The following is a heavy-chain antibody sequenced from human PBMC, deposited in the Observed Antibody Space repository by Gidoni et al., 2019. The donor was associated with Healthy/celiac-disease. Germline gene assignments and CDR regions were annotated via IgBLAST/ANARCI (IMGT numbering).Heavy chain of an antibody. D-gene: IGHD3-3*01. J-gene: IGHJ6*02. CDR2: ISAYNGNT. CDR1: GYTFTSYG. V-gene: IGHV1-18*01. CDR3: ARDSSPICGVVIPYYYYYGMDV. Sequence: QVQLVQSGAEVKKPGASVKVSCKASGYTFTSYGISWVRQAPGQGLEWMGWISAYNGNTNYAQKLQGRVTMTTDTSTSTAYMELRSLRSDDTAVYYCARDSSPICGVVIPYYYYYGMDVWGQGTTVTVSS.